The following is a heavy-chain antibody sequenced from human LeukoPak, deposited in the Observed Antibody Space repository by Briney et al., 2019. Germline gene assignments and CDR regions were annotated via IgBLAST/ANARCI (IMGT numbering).Heavy chain of an antibody. D-gene: IGHD4-17*01. J-gene: IGHJ6*03. CDR3: ARTTDNYYYYYMGV. V-gene: IGHV3-53*01. CDR2: IYSDNT. CDR1: GFTVSSNS. Sequence: GGSLRLSCTVSGFTVSSNSMSWVRQAPGKGLEWVSFIYSDNTYYADSVKGRFTISRDNSKNTLYLQMNSLRAEDTAVYYCARTTDNYYYYYMGVGAKGPRSPSP.